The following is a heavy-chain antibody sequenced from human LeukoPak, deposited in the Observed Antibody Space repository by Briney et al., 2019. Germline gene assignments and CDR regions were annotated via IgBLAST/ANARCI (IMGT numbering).Heavy chain of an antibody. CDR2: SRNKANSYTT. Sequence: GGSLRLSCAASGLTFGDHFLDWVRQAPGKGLEWVGRSRNKANSYTTEYAASVKGRFTISRDDSKNSVYLQMNSLKAEDTAVYYCATFFGSDFGYWGQGTLVTVSS. J-gene: IGHJ4*02. CDR3: ATFFGSDFGY. V-gene: IGHV3-72*01. D-gene: IGHD5-12*01. CDR1: GLTFGDHF.